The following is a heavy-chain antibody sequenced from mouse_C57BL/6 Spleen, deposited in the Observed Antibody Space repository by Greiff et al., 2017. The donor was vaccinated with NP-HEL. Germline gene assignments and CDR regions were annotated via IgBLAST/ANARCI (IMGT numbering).Heavy chain of an antibody. J-gene: IGHJ2*01. D-gene: IGHD1-1*01. CDR1: GYTFTSYW. CDR3: ARGGYGSSLYYFDY. CDR2: IDPNSGGT. V-gene: IGHV1-72*01. Sequence: QVQLKQPGAELVKPGASVKLSCKASGYTFTSYWMHWVKQRPGRGLEWIGRIDPNSGGTKYNEKFKSKATLTVDKPSSTAYMQLSSLTSEDSAVYYWARGGYGSSLYYFDYWGQGTTLTVSS.